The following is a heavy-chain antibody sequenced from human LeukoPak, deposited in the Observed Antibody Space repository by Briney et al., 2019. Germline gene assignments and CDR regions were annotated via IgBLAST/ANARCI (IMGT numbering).Heavy chain of an antibody. J-gene: IGHJ3*02. V-gene: IGHV1-18*04. CDR3: ARDLAYCGGDCYHDVFDI. CDR2: ISAYNANT. D-gene: IGHD2-21*02. Sequence: ASVKVSCKASGYTFANYGLSWVRQAPGQGLGWLGWISAYNANTNYAQKVQGRVTMTTDTSTSTAYMELRSLRSDDTAVYYCARDLAYCGGDCYHDVFDIWGQGTMVTVSS. CDR1: GYTFANYG.